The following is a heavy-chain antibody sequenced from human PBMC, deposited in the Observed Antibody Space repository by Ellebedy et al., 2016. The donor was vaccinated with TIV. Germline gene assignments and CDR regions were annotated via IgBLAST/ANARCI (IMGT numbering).Heavy chain of an antibody. Sequence: GESLKISCAASGFTFSAYGMHWVRQAPGKGLEWVTYIRYDGSYKYYADSVKGRFTISRDNSKNTLFLEMNSLRAEDTAIYYCAGLWFGDSPRDNSDYWGRGTLVTVSS. CDR3: AGLWFGDSPRDNSDY. D-gene: IGHD3-10*01. V-gene: IGHV3-30*02. CDR1: GFTFSAYG. CDR2: IRYDGSYK. J-gene: IGHJ4*02.